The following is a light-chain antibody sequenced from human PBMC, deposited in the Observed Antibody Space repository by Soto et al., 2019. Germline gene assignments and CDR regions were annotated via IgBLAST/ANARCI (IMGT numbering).Light chain of an antibody. Sequence: IQMTQSPSTLSASVGDRVIITCLASQGIGSWLAWYQQKPGKAPKLLIYKASTLESGVPSRCSGSGSWTYFTLTISSLPPDDFATYYCQQYDTYLTFGQGTKVEIK. V-gene: IGKV1-5*03. CDR1: QGIGSW. CDR2: KAS. CDR3: QQYDTYLT. J-gene: IGKJ1*01.